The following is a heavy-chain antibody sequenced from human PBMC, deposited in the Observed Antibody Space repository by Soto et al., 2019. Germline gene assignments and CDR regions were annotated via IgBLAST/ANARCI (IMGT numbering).Heavy chain of an antibody. CDR1: GGSISSSSYY. CDR2: IYYSGST. Sequence: SETLSLTCTVSGGSISSSSYYWGWIRQPPGKGLEWIGSIYYSGSTYYNPSLKSRVTISVDTSKNQFSLKLSFVTAADTAVYYCASLSKKLELRLDYWGQGTLVTVSS. V-gene: IGHV4-39*01. CDR3: ASLSKKLELRLDY. D-gene: IGHD1-7*01. J-gene: IGHJ4*02.